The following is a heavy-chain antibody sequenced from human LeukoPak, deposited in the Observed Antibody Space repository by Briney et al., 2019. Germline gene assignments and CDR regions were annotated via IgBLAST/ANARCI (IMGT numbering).Heavy chain of an antibody. V-gene: IGHV4-39*01. J-gene: IGHJ4*02. D-gene: IGHD6-13*01. CDR3: ASQFIAAADQLFDY. CDR1: GGSISSSSYY. CDR2: IYYSGST. Sequence: SETLSLTCTVSGGSISSSSYYWGWIRQPPGKGLEWIGSIYYSGSTYYNPPLKSRVTVSVDTSKSQFSLKLSSVTAADTAVYYCASQFIAAADQLFDYWGQGTLVTVSS.